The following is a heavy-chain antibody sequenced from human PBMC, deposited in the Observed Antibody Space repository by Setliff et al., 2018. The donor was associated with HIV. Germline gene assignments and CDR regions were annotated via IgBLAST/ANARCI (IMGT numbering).Heavy chain of an antibody. J-gene: IGHJ3*02. V-gene: IGHV1-18*01. Sequence: ASVKVSCKASGYTFSNYGLSWVRQAPGQGLAWVGWINAFTGKTHYAQDFQGRVTMTTDTSTNTAYMELRSLRSDDTAVYYCARGDWELLGAFDIWGQGTMVTVSS. CDR1: GYTFSNYG. CDR2: INAFTGKT. CDR3: ARGDWELLGAFDI. D-gene: IGHD1-26*01.